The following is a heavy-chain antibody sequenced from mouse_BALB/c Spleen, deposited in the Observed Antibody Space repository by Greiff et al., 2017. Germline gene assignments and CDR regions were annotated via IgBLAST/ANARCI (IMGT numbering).Heavy chain of an antibody. CDR2: ISSGGST. J-gene: IGHJ2*01. CDR1: GFTFSSYA. V-gene: IGHV5-6-5*01. CDR3: ALLRHYFDY. D-gene: IGHD1-2*01. Sequence: EVQVVESGGGLVKPGGSLKLSCAASGFTFSSYAMSWVRQTPEKRLEWVASISSGGSTYYPDSVKGRFTISRDNARNILYLQMSSLRSEDTAMYYCALLRHYFDYWGQGTTLTVSS.